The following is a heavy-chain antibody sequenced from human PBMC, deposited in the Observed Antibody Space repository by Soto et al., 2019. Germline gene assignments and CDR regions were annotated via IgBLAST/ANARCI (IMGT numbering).Heavy chain of an antibody. CDR2: ISSSGSTI. Sequence: GGSLRLSCVASGFTFSNYGMSWIRQAPGKGLEWVSYISSSGSTIYYADSVKGRFTISRDNAKNSLYLQMNSLRAEDTAVYYCASHHHDSSGPAGYWGQGTLVTVSS. D-gene: IGHD3-22*01. J-gene: IGHJ4*02. CDR1: GFTFSNYG. CDR3: ASHHHDSSGPAGY. V-gene: IGHV3-11*01.